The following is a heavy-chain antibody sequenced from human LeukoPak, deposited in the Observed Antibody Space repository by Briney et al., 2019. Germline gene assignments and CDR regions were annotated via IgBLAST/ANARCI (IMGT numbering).Heavy chain of an antibody. CDR3: ARGEVAVQYYFES. V-gene: IGHV3-23*01. D-gene: IGHD3-22*01. CDR1: GFTITNYA. CDR2: LSTSPR. Sequence: GGSLRLSCAASGFTITNYAISWGRQGPGKGLEWVSGLSTSPRYADSVRGRFTVSRDHSTNTLYLQMNRLRAEDTAVYYCARGEVAVQYYFESWGQGTLVTVSS. J-gene: IGHJ4*02.